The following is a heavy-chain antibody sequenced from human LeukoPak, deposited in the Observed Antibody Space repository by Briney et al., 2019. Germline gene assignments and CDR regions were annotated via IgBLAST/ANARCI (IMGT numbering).Heavy chain of an antibody. Sequence: GVSLRLSCAASGFTFSSYAMHWVRQAPGKGLEYVSAISSNGGSTYYANSVKGRFTISRDNSKNTLYLQMGSLRAEDMAVYYCARSKVPYSSSWDFDYWGEGTLVTVSS. CDR1: GFTFSSYA. CDR2: ISSNGGST. CDR3: ARSKVPYSSSWDFDY. V-gene: IGHV3-64*01. J-gene: IGHJ4*02. D-gene: IGHD6-13*01.